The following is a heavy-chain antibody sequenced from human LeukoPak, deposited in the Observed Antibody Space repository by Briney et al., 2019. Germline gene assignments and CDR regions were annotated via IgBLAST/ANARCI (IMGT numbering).Heavy chain of an antibody. CDR2: IVVGSGNT. CDR3: AALPGYGDYGSYYYYYMDV. CDR1: GFTFTSSA. J-gene: IGHJ6*03. V-gene: IGHV1-58*02. D-gene: IGHD4-17*01. Sequence: SVKVSCKASGFTFTSSAMQWVRQARGQRLEWIGWIVVGSGNTNYAQKFQKRVTITRDMSTSTAYMELSSLRSEDTAVYYCAALPGYGDYGSYYYYYMDVRGKGTTVTVSS.